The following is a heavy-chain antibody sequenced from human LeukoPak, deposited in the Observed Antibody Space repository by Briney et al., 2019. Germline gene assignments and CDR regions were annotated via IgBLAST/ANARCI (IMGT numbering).Heavy chain of an antibody. Sequence: GESLQISCKGSGYIFTSYWIGGVRQMPGKGREGMGIIYPGDSDTRYSPSFQGQVTMSADKSISTAYLQWSSLKASDTAMYYCARGLGATTSPFDYWGQGTLVTGSS. CDR2: IYPGDSDT. D-gene: IGHD1-26*01. CDR1: GYIFTSYW. CDR3: ARGLGATTSPFDY. J-gene: IGHJ4*02. V-gene: IGHV5-51*01.